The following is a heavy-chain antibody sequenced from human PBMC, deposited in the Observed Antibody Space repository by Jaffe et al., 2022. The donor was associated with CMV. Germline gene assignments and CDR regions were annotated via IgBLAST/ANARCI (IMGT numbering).Heavy chain of an antibody. D-gene: IGHD3-10*01. CDR2: IWYDGSNK. CDR3: ARDLRYYYGSRYYYGMDV. V-gene: IGHV3-33*01. CDR1: GFTFSSYG. Sequence: QVQLVESGGGVVQPGRSLRLSCAASGFTFSSYGMHWVRQAPGKGLEWVAVIWYDGSNKYYADSVKGRFTISRDNSKNTLYLQMNSLRAEDTAVYYCARDLRYYYGSRYYYGMDVWGQGTTVTVSS. J-gene: IGHJ6*02.